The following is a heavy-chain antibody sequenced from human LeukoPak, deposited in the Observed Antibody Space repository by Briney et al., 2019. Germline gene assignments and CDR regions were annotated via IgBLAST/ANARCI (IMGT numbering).Heavy chain of an antibody. Sequence: SETLSLTCTVSGGSISSYYWSWIRQPPGKGLEWIGYIYYSGSTNYNPSLKSRVTISVDTSKNQFSLKLSSVTAADTAVYYCARAPASYVWGSYRFDAFDIWGQGTMVTVSS. J-gene: IGHJ3*02. V-gene: IGHV4-59*12. D-gene: IGHD3-16*02. CDR3: ARAPASYVWGSYRFDAFDI. CDR2: IYYSGST. CDR1: GGSISSYY.